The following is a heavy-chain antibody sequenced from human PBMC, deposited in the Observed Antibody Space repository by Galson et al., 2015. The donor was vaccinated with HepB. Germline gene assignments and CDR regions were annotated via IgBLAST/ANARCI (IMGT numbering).Heavy chain of an antibody. CDR2: ITESGGSA. CDR1: GFTFSSYA. D-gene: IGHD5-12*01. Sequence: LRLSCAASGFTFSSYAMTWVRQAPGKGLEWVSAITESGGSAYYADSVKGRFTIYRDNSKNTLDLQMNSLRAEDTAVYYCAKGTYSGLESLDYWGQGTLVTVSS. V-gene: IGHV3-23*01. J-gene: IGHJ4*02. CDR3: AKGTYSGLESLDY.